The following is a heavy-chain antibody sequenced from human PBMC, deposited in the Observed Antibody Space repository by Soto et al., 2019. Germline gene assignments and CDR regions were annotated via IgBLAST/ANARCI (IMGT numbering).Heavy chain of an antibody. Sequence: QLQLQESGPGLVKPSDTLSLTCTVSGGSISSSSYYWGWIRQPPGKGLEWIGSIYYSGSTYYNPSLKSRVTISVDTSKNQFSLKLSSVTVADTAVYYCARRGDGYNHMGDFDYWGQGTLVTVSS. J-gene: IGHJ4*02. CDR1: GGSISSSSYY. CDR2: IYYSGST. CDR3: ARRGDGYNHMGDFDY. D-gene: IGHD5-12*01. V-gene: IGHV4-39*01.